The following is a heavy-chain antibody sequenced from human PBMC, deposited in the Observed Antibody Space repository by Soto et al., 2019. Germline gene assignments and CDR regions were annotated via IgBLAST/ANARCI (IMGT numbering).Heavy chain of an antibody. CDR2: INHSGST. J-gene: IGHJ6*03. CDR1: GGSFSGYY. V-gene: IGHV4-34*01. D-gene: IGHD4-4*01. CDR3: ARGTPSTVTTWGYYYYCYMDV. Sequence: SETLSLTCAVYGGSFSGYYWSWIRQPPGKGLEWIGEINHSGSTNHNPSLKSRVTISVDTSKNQFSLKLSSVTAADTAVYYCARGTPSTVTTWGYYYYCYMDVWGKGTTGTGSS.